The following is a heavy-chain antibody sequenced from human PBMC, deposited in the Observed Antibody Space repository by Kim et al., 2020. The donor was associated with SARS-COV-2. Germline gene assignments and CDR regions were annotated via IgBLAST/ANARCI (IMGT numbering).Heavy chain of an antibody. CDR3: ARASWRYCSGGSCYFDY. Sequence: ASVKVSCKASGYTFTSYGISWVRQAPGQGLEWMGWISAYNGNTNYAQKLQGRVTMTTDTSTSTAYMELRSLRSDDTAVYYCARASWRYCSGGSCYFDYWGQGTLVTVSS. J-gene: IGHJ4*02. V-gene: IGHV1-18*01. D-gene: IGHD2-15*01. CDR1: GYTFTSYG. CDR2: ISAYNGNT.